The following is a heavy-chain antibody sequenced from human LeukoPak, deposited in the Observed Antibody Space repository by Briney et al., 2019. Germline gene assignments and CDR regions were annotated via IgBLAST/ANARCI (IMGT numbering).Heavy chain of an antibody. CDR2: INPSGGST. J-gene: IGHJ4*02. Sequence: ASVKVSCKASGYTFTSYYMHWVRQAPGQGLEWMGIINPSGGSTSYAQKFQGRVTMTRDMSTSTDYMELSSLRSEDTAVYYCARGIVVGNFDYWGQGTLVTVSS. CDR1: GYTFTSYY. D-gene: IGHD3-22*01. V-gene: IGHV1-46*01. CDR3: ARGIVVGNFDY.